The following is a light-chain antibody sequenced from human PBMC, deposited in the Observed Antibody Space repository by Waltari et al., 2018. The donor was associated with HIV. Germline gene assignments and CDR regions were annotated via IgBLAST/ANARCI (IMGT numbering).Light chain of an antibody. Sequence: QSVLTQPPSASGAPGQKFTISCSGSRSNIGSNYVYWYQQLPGADPKLLIYRNNPRPAGVPDRFSGSKSGTSASLAVSGLRSEDEGHYYCATWDDSLSGRVFGGGTKLTVL. V-gene: IGLV1-47*01. J-gene: IGLJ3*02. CDR2: RNN. CDR1: RSNIGSNY. CDR3: ATWDDSLSGRV.